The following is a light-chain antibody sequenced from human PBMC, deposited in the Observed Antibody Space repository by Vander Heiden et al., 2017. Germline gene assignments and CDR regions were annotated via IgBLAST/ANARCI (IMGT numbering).Light chain of an antibody. CDR2: AAS. J-gene: IGKJ5*01. Sequence: DIQMSQSPSSVSASVGDRVTITCRASQGINNSLDWYQQKPGKAPKLLISAASSLQSGVPSRFSASVSETDFTLTISSLQPDDFATYYCQQSNSIPITFGQGTRLEIK. CDR3: QQSNSIPIT. V-gene: IGKV1-12*01. CDR1: QGINNS.